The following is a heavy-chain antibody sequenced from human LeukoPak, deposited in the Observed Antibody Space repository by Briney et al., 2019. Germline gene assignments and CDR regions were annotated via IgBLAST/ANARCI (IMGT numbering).Heavy chain of an antibody. CDR1: GGTFSSYA. J-gene: IGHJ3*02. V-gene: IGHV1-69*06. Sequence: ASVKVSCKASGGTFSSYAISWVRQAPGQGLEWMGGIIPIFGTANYAQKFQGRVTITADKSTSTAYMELSSLRSEDTAVYYCAREFRVLRYFDWFPRDAFDIWGQGTMVTVSS. CDR2: IIPIFGTA. CDR3: AREFRVLRYFDWFPRDAFDI. D-gene: IGHD3-9*01.